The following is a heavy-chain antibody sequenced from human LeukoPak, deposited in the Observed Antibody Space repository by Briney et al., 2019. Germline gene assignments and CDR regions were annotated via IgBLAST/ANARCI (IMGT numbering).Heavy chain of an antibody. Sequence: GESLKISCKGSGYSFTSYWIGWVRQMPGKGQEWMGIIYPGDSDTRYSPSFQGQVTISADKSISTAYLQWSSLKASDTAMYYCARWRVAGGSRDDGLDIWGQGTMVTVSS. D-gene: IGHD3-10*01. CDR2: IYPGDSDT. J-gene: IGHJ3*02. CDR3: ARWRVAGGSRDDGLDI. V-gene: IGHV5-51*01. CDR1: GYSFTSYW.